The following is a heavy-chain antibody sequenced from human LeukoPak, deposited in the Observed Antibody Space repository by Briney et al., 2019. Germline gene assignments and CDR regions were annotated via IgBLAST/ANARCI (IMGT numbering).Heavy chain of an antibody. V-gene: IGHV1-2*02. J-gene: IGHJ4*02. Sequence: ASVKVSCKASGYTFTGYYMHWVRQAPGQGLEWMGWIDPNSGATNYAQRFQDRVTMTRDTSISTAYMELSRLRSDDTAVYYCARDRPSSGYNFDYWGQGTLVTVSS. CDR3: ARDRPSSGYNFDY. CDR2: IDPNSGAT. D-gene: IGHD3-22*01. CDR1: GYTFTGYY.